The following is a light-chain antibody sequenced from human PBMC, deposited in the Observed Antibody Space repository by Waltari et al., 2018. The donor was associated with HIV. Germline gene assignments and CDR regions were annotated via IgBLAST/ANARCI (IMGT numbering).Light chain of an antibody. Sequence: QSVLTQPPSASGTPGQRVTISCSGSSSNIGTNTVHWYQHLPGTAPKLLIYSNNQRPSGGPDRFSASKSGTSASLAISGLRSEDEAEYYCAAWDENLNGLFGGGTRLTVL. CDR1: SSNIGTNT. J-gene: IGLJ3*02. CDR3: AAWDENLNGL. CDR2: SNN. V-gene: IGLV1-44*01.